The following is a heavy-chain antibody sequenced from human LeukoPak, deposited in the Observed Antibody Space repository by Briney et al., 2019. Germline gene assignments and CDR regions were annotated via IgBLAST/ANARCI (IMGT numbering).Heavy chain of an antibody. V-gene: IGHV4-39*01. J-gene: IGHJ5*02. CDR1: GGSISSSDYY. D-gene: IGHD2-15*01. CDR2: IYYSR. CDR3: ARHRGCSGGSCYNWFDP. Sequence: SETLSLTCTVSGGSISSSDYYWGWIRPPPGKGLEWIGSIYYSRSYNPSLKSRVTISVDTSKNQFSLKLSSVTAADTDVYYCARHRGCSGGSCYNWFDPWGQGTLVTVSS.